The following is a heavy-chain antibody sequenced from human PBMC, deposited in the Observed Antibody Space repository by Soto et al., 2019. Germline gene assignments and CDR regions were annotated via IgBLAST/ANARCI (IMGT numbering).Heavy chain of an antibody. J-gene: IGHJ6*02. CDR2: ISGSGGST. Sequence: GGSLRLSCAASGFTFSSYAMSWVRQAPGKGLEWVSAISGSGGSTYYADSVKGRFTISRDNSKNTLYLQMNSLRAEDTAVYYCAKSPTRPKYCSSTSRPPRYYYGMDVWGQGTTGTVSS. D-gene: IGHD2-2*01. CDR3: AKSPTRPKYCSSTSRPPRYYYGMDV. V-gene: IGHV3-23*01. CDR1: GFTFSSYA.